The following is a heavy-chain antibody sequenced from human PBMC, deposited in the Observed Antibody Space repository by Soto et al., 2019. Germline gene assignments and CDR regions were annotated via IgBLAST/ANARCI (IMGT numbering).Heavy chain of an antibody. J-gene: IGHJ4*02. CDR1: GGSFSGYY. CDR3: ARGLGVYCSSTSCKGNDY. D-gene: IGHD2-2*01. V-gene: IGHV4-34*01. CDR2: INHSGST. Sequence: QVQLQQWGAGLLKPSETLSLTCAVYGGSFSGYYWSWIRQPPGKGLEWIGEINHSGSTNYNPSLKSRVTISVDTSKNQFSLKLSSVTAADTAVYYCARGLGVYCSSTSCKGNDYWGQGTLVTVSS.